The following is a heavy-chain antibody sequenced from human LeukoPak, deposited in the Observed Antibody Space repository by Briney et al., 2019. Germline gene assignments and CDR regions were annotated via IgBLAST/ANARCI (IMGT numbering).Heavy chain of an antibody. CDR3: ARAQYYDFWSGYPPIDY. V-gene: IGHV3-23*01. J-gene: IGHJ4*02. Sequence: GGSLRLSCAASEFTFSSYAMTWVRQAPGKGLEWVTTISSSGGSTYYADSVKGRFTISRDNSKNTLYLQMNSLRAEDTAVYYCARAQYYDFWSGYPPIDYWGQGALVTVSS. CDR2: ISSSGGST. CDR1: EFTFSSYA. D-gene: IGHD3-3*01.